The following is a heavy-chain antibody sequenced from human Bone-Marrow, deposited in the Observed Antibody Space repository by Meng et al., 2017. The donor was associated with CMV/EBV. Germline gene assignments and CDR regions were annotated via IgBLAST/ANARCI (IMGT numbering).Heavy chain of an antibody. CDR2: IYYSGST. CDR1: GGSISEYY. J-gene: IGHJ2*01. CDR3: ASVATRWDWYFDL. Sequence: SETLSLTCSVSGGSISEYYWGWIRQPPGKGLEWIGSIYYSGSTYYNPSLKSRVTISVDTSKNQFSLKLSSVTAADTAVYYCASVATRWDWYFDLWGRGTLVTVSS. D-gene: IGHD5-12*01. V-gene: IGHV4-39*07.